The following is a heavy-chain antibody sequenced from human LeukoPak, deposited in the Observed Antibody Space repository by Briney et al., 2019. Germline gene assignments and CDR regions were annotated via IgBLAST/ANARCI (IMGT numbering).Heavy chain of an antibody. CDR3: ARDAAVGEVDAFDI. J-gene: IGHJ3*02. CDR2: IYYSGST. Sequence: SETLSLTCTVSGGSISSYYWSWIRQPPGKGLEWIGYIYYSGSTNYNPSLKSRVTISVDTSKNQFSLKLSSVTAADAAVYYCARDAAVGEVDAFDIWGQGTMVTVSS. V-gene: IGHV4-59*01. CDR1: GGSISSYY. D-gene: IGHD3-10*01.